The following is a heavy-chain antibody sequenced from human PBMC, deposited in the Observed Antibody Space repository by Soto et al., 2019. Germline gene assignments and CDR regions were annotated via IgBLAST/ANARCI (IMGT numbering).Heavy chain of an antibody. V-gene: IGHV1-8*01. CDR1: GYTFTSYD. D-gene: IGHD3-3*01. CDR2: MNPNSGNT. J-gene: IGHJ6*03. Sequence: QVQLVQSGAEVKKPGASVKVSCKASGYTFTSYDINWVRQATGQGLEWMGWMNPNSGNTGYAQKFQGRVTMTRNTSISTAYMELSSLRSEDTAVYYCARGLSAFWSGYYAPSYYYYMDVWGKGTTVTVSS. CDR3: ARGLSAFWSGYYAPSYYYYMDV.